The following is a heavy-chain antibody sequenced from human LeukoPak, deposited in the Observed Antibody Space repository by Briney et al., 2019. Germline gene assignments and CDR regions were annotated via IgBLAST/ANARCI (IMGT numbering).Heavy chain of an antibody. J-gene: IGHJ6*03. V-gene: IGHV4-34*01. Sequence: PSETLSLTCAVYGGSFSGYYWSWIRQPPGKGLEWIGEINHSGSTNYNPSLKSRVTISVDTSKNQFSLKLSSVTAADTAVYYCAREESSPYYYYYHMDVWGKGTTVTVSS. CDR1: GGSFSGYY. CDR3: AREESSPYYYYYHMDV. CDR2: INHSGST. D-gene: IGHD3-10*01.